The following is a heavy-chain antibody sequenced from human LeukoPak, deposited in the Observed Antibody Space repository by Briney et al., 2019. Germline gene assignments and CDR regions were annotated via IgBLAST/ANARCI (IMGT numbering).Heavy chain of an antibody. CDR2: TINSGDRT. CDR3: ASLYNDYGDY. D-gene: IGHD5-24*01. CDR1: GFNFRSYG. Sequence: PGGSLRLSCAASGFNFRSYGMCRVRQAPGRGLEWVSGTINSGDRTFYADPVKGRFTMSRDNSRNMLYLNMNNLRVDDTAVYYCASLYNDYGDYWGQGALVTVSS. V-gene: IGHV3-23*01. J-gene: IGHJ4*02.